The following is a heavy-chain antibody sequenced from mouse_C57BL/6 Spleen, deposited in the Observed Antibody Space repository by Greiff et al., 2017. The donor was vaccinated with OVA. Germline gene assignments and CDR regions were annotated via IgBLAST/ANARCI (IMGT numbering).Heavy chain of an antibody. CDR1: GFTFSDYG. D-gene: IGHD1-1*01. Sequence: EVMLVESGGGLVKPGGSLKLSCAASGFTFSDYGMHWVRQAPEKGLEWVAYISSGSSTIYYAHTVKGRFTISRDHAKNTLFLQMTRLRSEDTDMYYCARLGTTVVDYWGQGTTLTVSS. V-gene: IGHV5-17*01. CDR3: ARLGTTVVDY. J-gene: IGHJ2*01. CDR2: ISSGSSTI.